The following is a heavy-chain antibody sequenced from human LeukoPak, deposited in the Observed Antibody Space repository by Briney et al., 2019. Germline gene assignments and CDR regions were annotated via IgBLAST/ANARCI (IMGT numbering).Heavy chain of an antibody. Sequence: SGGSLRLSCAASGFTFSSSTMSWVRQAPGKGLEWVSSISGSGDSTYYADSVKGRFTISRDNSKNTLYLQMNSLRAEDTAVYYCAKDRPVGYGDYAYWGQGTLVTVSS. CDR2: ISGSGDST. V-gene: IGHV3-23*01. D-gene: IGHD4-17*01. CDR3: AKDRPVGYGDYAY. J-gene: IGHJ4*02. CDR1: GFTFSSST.